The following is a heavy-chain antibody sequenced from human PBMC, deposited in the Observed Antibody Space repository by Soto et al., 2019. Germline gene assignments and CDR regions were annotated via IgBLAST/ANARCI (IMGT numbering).Heavy chain of an antibody. Sequence: SETLSLPCTVSGGSISSGGYYWSWIRQHPGKGLEWIGYIYYSGSTYYNPSLKSRVTISVDTSKNQFSLKLSSVTAADTAVYYCARGIVVVPAALHPWGQGTLVTVSS. CDR2: IYYSGST. J-gene: IGHJ5*02. CDR1: GGSISSGGYY. V-gene: IGHV4-31*03. D-gene: IGHD2-2*01. CDR3: ARGIVVVPAALHP.